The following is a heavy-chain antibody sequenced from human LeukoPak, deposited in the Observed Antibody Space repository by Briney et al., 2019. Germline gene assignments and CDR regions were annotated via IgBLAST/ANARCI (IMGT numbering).Heavy chain of an antibody. Sequence: PGGSLRLSCAASGFTFTTYWMTWVRQAPGKGLEWVANIKQDESEKYYVDSVKGRFTISRDNAKTSLFLQMNSLRADDTAVYYCARVDFDASAWYRIDFWGRGTLVTVSS. D-gene: IGHD6-19*01. V-gene: IGHV3-7*01. CDR1: GFTFTTYW. J-gene: IGHJ4*02. CDR3: ARVDFDASAWYRIDF. CDR2: IKQDESEK.